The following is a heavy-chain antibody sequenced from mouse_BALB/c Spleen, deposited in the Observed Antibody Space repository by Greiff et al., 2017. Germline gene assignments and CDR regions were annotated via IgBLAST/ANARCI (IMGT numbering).Heavy chain of an antibody. D-gene: IGHD1-2*01. V-gene: IGHV5-6-5*01. Sequence: EVKLMESGGGLVKPGGSLKLSCAASGFTFSSYAMSWVRQTPEKRLEWVASISSGGSTYYPASVKGCFTTSRDNTRNILYLQMISQRSADTAMYYCAADYYDYAYWGQGTPVTVSA. CDR2: ISSGGST. CDR1: GFTFSSYA. J-gene: IGHJ3*01. CDR3: AADYYDYAY.